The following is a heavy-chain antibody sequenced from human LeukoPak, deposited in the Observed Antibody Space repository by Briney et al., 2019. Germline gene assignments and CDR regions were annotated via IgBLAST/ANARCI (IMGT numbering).Heavy chain of an antibody. D-gene: IGHD3-22*01. V-gene: IGHV3-74*01. CDR2: INTDGSSR. CDR1: GFTFSSYW. Sequence: GGSLRLSCAASGFTFSSYWMQWVRQAPGKGLMWVSRINTDGSSRSYADSVKGRFTISRDNAKNTLYLQMNSLRAEDTAVYYCARDSFDSSGYYYGYDYWGQGTLVTASS. J-gene: IGHJ4*02. CDR3: ARDSFDSSGYYYGYDY.